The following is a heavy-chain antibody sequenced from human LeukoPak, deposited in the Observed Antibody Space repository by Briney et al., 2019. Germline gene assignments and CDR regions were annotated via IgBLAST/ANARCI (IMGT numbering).Heavy chain of an antibody. CDR3: ARGAPHYDILTGYYFDKGGSDY. J-gene: IGHJ4*02. D-gene: IGHD3-9*01. V-gene: IGHV1-2*02. CDR2: INPNSGGT. CDR1: GYTFTGYY. Sequence: ASVRVSCKASGYTFTGYYMHWVRQAPGQGLEWMGWINPNSGGTNYAQKFQGRVTMTRDTSICTAYMELSRLRSDDTAVYYCARGAPHYDILTGYYFDKGGSDYWGQGTLVTVSS.